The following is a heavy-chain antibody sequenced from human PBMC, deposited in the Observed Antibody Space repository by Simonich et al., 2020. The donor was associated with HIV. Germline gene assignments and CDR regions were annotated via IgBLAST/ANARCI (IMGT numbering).Heavy chain of an antibody. D-gene: IGHD3-10*01. V-gene: IGHV4-34*01. CDR2: INHDGMT. J-gene: IGHJ5*02. CDR3: ARHVSNYYGSGTYYKRGVWFDP. CDR1: GGSFSGHY. Sequence: QVQLQQWGAGLLKPSETLSLTCAVYGGSFSGHYWSWIRRPPGRGLEWIGEINHDGMTNSNPSLKLRVLKFVATAKNQFSRKLSLVTAADTAVYYCARHVSNYYGSGTYYKRGVWFDPWGQGTLVTVSS.